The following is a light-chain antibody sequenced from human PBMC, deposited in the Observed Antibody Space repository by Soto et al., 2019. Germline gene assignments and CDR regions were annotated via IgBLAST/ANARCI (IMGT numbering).Light chain of an antibody. J-gene: IGKJ3*01. Sequence: DIQMTQSPFSVSASVGDRVTITCRASQDISIWLAWYQQKPGKAPKLLIYAASGLHSGVPSRFSGSGSGTDFTLTISGLQPEDFAPCYCLQANSFPFTFGPGTKVDIK. CDR2: AAS. V-gene: IGKV1-12*01. CDR3: LQANSFPFT. CDR1: QDISIW.